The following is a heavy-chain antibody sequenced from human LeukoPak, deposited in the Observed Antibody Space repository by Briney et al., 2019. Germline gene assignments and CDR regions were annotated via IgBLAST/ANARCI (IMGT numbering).Heavy chain of an antibody. D-gene: IGHD5-24*01. CDR2: IYPGDSDA. Sequence: GESLKISCKGSGYSFTSYWIGWVRQMPGKGLELMGIIYPGDSDARYSPSFQGQVTISADKSISTAYLQWSSLKASDTAMYYCARSCRDGYRDFDYWGQGTLVTVSS. CDR1: GYSFTSYW. J-gene: IGHJ4*02. CDR3: ARSCRDGYRDFDY. V-gene: IGHV5-51*01.